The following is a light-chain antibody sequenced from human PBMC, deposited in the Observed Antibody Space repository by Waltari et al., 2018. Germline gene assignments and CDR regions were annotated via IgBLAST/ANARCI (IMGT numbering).Light chain of an antibody. CDR3: NSRDSSGDHVV. CDR1: SLRSYY. J-gene: IGLJ3*02. V-gene: IGLV3-19*01. CDR2: GNN. Sequence: SSELTQDPAVSVALGQTVRITCQGDSLRSYYASWYKQKPGQAPVLVIYGNNNRPSGIPDRFAGSSLRNTASLTITGAQAEDEADDYCNSRDSSGDHVVFGGGTKVTVL.